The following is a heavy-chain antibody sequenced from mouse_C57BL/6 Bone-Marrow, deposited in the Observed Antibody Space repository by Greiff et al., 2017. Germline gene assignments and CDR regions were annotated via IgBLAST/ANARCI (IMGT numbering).Heavy chain of an antibody. J-gene: IGHJ4*01. CDR1: GFTFSGYA. Sequence: EVKLQESGGGLVKPGGSLKLSCAASGFTFSGYAMSWVRQTPEKRLEWVANISDGGSYTYYPDNVKGRFTISRDNAKNNLYLQMRHLKSEDAAMCYCARALLYYCALDYWGQGTSVTVSA. CDR3: ARALLYYCALDY. D-gene: IGHD6-1*01. V-gene: IGHV5-4*03. CDR2: ISDGGSYT.